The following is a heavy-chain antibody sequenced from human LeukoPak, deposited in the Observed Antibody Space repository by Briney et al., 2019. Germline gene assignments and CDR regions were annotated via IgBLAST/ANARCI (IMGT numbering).Heavy chain of an antibody. J-gene: IGHJ4*02. CDR2: INPNSGGT. V-gene: IGHV1-2*02. CDR3: ARDISIAPLRGY. CDR1: GYTFTGYY. Sequence: ASMKVSCKASGYTFTGYYMHWVRQAPGQGLEWMGWINPNSGGTNYAQKFQGRVTMTRDTSISTAYMELSRLRSDDTAVYYCARDISIAPLRGYWGQGTLVTVSS. D-gene: IGHD3-3*02.